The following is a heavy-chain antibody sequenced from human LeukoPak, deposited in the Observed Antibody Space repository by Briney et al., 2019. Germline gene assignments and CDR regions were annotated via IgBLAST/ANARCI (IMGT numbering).Heavy chain of an antibody. Sequence: SETLSLTCAVSGGSISSVNLWSWVRQPPGKGLEWVGEMCLSGTTTYNPSLRGRVTISIDKSRNQLSLKLSSVTAADTAVYYCAGLEGRYSTGLYYYFDYWGQGTLVTVSS. CDR3: AGLEGRYSTGLYYYFDY. CDR1: GGSISSVNL. V-gene: IGHV4-4*02. CDR2: MCLSGTT. D-gene: IGHD6-19*01. J-gene: IGHJ4*02.